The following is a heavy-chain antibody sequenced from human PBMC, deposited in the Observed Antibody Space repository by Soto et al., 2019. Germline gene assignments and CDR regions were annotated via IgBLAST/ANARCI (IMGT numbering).Heavy chain of an antibody. D-gene: IGHD3-10*01. Sequence: SETLSLTCAVSGGSISSGGYSWSWIRQPPGKGLEWIGYIYHSGSTYYNPSLKSRVTISVDRSKDQFSLKLSSVTAADTAVYYCARGSGSGSYCAIPYFDYWGQGTLDTVSS. V-gene: IGHV4-30-2*01. CDR3: ARGSGSGSYCAIPYFDY. CDR1: GGSISSGGYS. J-gene: IGHJ4*02. CDR2: IYHSGST.